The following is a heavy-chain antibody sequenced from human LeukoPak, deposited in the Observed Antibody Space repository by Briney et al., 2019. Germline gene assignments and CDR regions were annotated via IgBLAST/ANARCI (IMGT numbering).Heavy chain of an antibody. D-gene: IGHD7-27*01. J-gene: IGHJ4*02. CDR2: ISSSSSYI. CDR3: ARGASTPLGNLDY. V-gene: IGHV3-21*01. CDR1: GFTFSSYS. Sequence: GGSLRLSCAASGFTFSSYSMNWVRQAPGKGLEWVSSISSSSSYIYYADSVKGRFTISRDNAKNSLYLQMNSLRAEDTAVYYCARGASTPLGNLDYWGQGTLVTVSS.